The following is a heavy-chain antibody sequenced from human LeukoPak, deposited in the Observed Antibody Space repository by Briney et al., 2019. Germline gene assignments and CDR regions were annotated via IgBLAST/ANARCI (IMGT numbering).Heavy chain of an antibody. CDR2: INSSSSTI. Sequence: GGSLRLSCAASGFTFSSYSTNWVRPAPGKGLEWVSCINSSSSTIYYADSVKGRFTISRDNAENSLYLQMNSLRAEDTAVYYCARDPPQLNYYDSSGADWGQGTLVTVSS. J-gene: IGHJ4*02. D-gene: IGHD3-22*01. CDR3: ARDPPQLNYYDSSGAD. V-gene: IGHV3-48*01. CDR1: GFTFSSYS.